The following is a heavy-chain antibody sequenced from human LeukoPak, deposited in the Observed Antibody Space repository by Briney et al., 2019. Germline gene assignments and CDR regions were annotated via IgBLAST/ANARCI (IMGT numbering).Heavy chain of an antibody. CDR3: ARDINNNWPLDY. J-gene: IGHJ4*02. D-gene: IGHD1-1*01. CDR1: GYTFTGYY. CDR2: INPNSGGT. Sequence: ASVKVSCKASGYTFTGYYMHWVRQGPGQGLEWMGWINPNSGGTKYAQNFQGRVTMPSATSISSAYMELSRIQSDDTAVYYCARDINNNWPLDYWGQGTLVTVSS. V-gene: IGHV1-2*02.